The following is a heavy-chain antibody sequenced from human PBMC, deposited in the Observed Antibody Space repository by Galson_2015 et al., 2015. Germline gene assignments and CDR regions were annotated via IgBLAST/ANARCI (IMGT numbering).Heavy chain of an antibody. J-gene: IGHJ4*02. CDR1: GFTFRNHG. V-gene: IGHV3-74*01. Sequence: SLRLSCAASGFTFRNHGMHWVRQAPGKGLEWVAHINRDGSSTSYADSVKGRFTISRDNAKNMLYLQMNSLRAEDTAVYYCARDPERGDGYVLDYWGQGTLVTVSS. CDR3: ARDPERGDGYVLDY. D-gene: IGHD5-24*01. CDR2: INRDGSST.